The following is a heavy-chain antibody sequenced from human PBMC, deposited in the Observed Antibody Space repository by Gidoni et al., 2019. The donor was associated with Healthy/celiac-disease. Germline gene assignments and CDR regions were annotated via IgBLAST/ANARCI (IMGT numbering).Heavy chain of an antibody. V-gene: IGHV3-23*01. D-gene: IGHD1-26*01. CDR2: ISGSGGST. J-gene: IGHJ4*02. CDR3: AKDRIVGATPYYFDY. Sequence: EVQLLESGGGLVQPGGSLRLSCAASRFTFSSYAMSWVRQAPGKGLEWVAAISGSGGSTYYADSVKGRFTISRDNSKNTLYLQMNSLRAEDTAVYYCAKDRIVGATPYYFDYWGQGTLVTVSS. CDR1: RFTFSSYA.